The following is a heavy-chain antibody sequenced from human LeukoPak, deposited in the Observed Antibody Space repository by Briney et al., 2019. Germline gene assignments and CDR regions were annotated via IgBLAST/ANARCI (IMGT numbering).Heavy chain of an antibody. V-gene: IGHV3-30*18. J-gene: IGHJ4*02. CDR3: AKGSVEMATIRPFDY. CDR2: ISYDGSNK. D-gene: IGHD5-24*01. Sequence: GGSLRLSCAASGFTFSSYGMHWVRQAPGKGLEWVAVISYDGSNKYYADSVKGRFTLSRDNSKNTLYLQMNSLRAEDTAVYYCAKGSVEMATIRPFDYWGQGTLVTVSS. CDR1: GFTFSSYG.